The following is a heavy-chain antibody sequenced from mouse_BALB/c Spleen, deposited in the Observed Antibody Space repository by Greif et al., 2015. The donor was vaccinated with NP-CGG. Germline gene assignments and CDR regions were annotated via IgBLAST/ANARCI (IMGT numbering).Heavy chain of an antibody. J-gene: IGHJ3*01. CDR3: ARDGHYYGSSYFAY. Sequence: EVMLVESGGGLVKPGGSLKLSCAASGFTFSDYYMYWVRQTPEKRLEWVATISDGGSYTYHPDSVKGRFTISRDNAKNNLCLQMSSLKSEDTAMYYCARDGHYYGSSYFAYWGQGTLVTVSA. CDR1: GFTFSDYY. V-gene: IGHV5-4*02. D-gene: IGHD1-1*01. CDR2: ISDGGSYT.